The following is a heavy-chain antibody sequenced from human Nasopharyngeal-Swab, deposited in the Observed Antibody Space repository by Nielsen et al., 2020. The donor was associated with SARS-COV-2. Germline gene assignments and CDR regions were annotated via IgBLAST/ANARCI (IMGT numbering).Heavy chain of an antibody. CDR2: ISSSGSTI. CDR1: GFTFSDYY. J-gene: IGHJ4*02. Sequence: SLKISCAASGFTFSDYYMSWIRQAPGKGLEWVSYISSSGSTIYYTDSVKGRFTISRDNAKNSLYLQMNSLRAEDTAVYYCARVSTYGDYGPFDYWGQGTLVTVSS. D-gene: IGHD4-17*01. V-gene: IGHV3-11*04. CDR3: ARVSTYGDYGPFDY.